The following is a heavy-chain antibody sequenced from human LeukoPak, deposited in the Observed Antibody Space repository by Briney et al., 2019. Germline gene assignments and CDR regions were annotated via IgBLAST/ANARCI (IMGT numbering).Heavy chain of an antibody. Sequence: GGSLRLSCAASGFTVSSYYMRWVRQAPGKGLEWVSVIYDVSNEYYADSVKGRFTISRDNSKNTLYLQMNSLRAEDTAVYYCAKRGADYYGSRYYFDYWGQGALVTVSS. CDR3: AKRGADYYGSRYYFDY. V-gene: IGHV3-30*18. D-gene: IGHD3-10*01. CDR1: GFTVSSYY. CDR2: IYDVSNE. J-gene: IGHJ4*02.